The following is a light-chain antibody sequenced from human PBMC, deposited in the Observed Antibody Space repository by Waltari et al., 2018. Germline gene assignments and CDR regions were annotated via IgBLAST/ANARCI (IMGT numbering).Light chain of an antibody. Sequence: QSALTQPPSASGSPGQSVTISCTGTGSGGSVSWYQQLPGKAPKLLIYEVSKRPSGVPDPFSGSKSGNTASLTVSGLQAEDEGDYYCSSDAVSNNFYDFGSGTKVTVL. CDR2: EVS. V-gene: IGLV2-8*01. J-gene: IGLJ1*01. CDR1: GSGGS. CDR3: SSDAVSNNFYD.